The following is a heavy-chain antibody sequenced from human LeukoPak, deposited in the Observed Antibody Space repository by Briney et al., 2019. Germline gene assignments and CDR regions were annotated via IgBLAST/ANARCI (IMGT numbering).Heavy chain of an antibody. CDR3: AQSGRDIWNVYYARLKPYPGFDY. D-gene: IGHD3-3*01. J-gene: IGHJ4*02. CDR1: GFTFSSYG. V-gene: IGHV3-30*02. Sequence: GGSLRLSCAASGFTFSSYGMHWVRQAPGKGLEWVAFIRYDGSNKYYADSVKGRFTISRDNSKNTLYLQMNSLRAEVTAVYYCAQSGRDIWNVYYARLKPYPGFDYWGQGTLVTVSS. CDR2: IRYDGSNK.